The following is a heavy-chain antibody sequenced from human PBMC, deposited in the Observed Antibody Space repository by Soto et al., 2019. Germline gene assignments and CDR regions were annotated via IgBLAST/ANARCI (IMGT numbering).Heavy chain of an antibody. D-gene: IGHD3-3*01. V-gene: IGHV1-69*13. CDR1: GGTFSSYA. CDR2: IIPIFGTA. J-gene: IGHJ6*04. Sequence: ASVKVSCKASGGTFSSYAISWVRQAPGQGLEWMGGIIPIFGTANYAQKFQGRVTITADESTSTAYMELSSLRSEDTAVYYCARGYYDFWSGYSQGYYYYYYGMEVWGKGTKVTVSS. CDR3: ARGYYDFWSGYSQGYYYYYYGMEV.